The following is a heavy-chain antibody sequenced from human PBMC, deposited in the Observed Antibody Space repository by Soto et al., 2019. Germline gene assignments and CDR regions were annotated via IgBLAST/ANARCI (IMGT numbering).Heavy chain of an antibody. Sequence: SVKVSCKASGYTFTTFGISWLRQAPGQGLEWMGWINTYNGDTYYAQNLQGRVTMTTDTSTSTAYMELRSLRSDDMAVYYCAREYCSSARCYGVDYWGQGTPVTVS. CDR2: INTYNGDT. V-gene: IGHV1-18*03. J-gene: IGHJ4*02. CDR1: GYTFTTFG. CDR3: AREYCSSARCYGVDY. D-gene: IGHD2-2*01.